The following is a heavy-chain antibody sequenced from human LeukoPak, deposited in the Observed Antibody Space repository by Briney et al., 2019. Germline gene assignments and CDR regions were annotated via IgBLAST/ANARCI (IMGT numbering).Heavy chain of an antibody. CDR3: AKLAKYFYGAETFYFFEH. CDR2: IKQDGSEK. Sequence: GGSLRLSCTASGFTFSSYWMSWVRQAPGKGLEWVANIKQDGSEKYYVDSVKGRFTISRDNGKNSLYLQMNSLRVEDTAVYYCAKLAKYFYGAETFYFFEHWGQGTPVTASS. CDR1: GFTFSSYW. D-gene: IGHD3-10*01. J-gene: IGHJ4*02. V-gene: IGHV3-7*01.